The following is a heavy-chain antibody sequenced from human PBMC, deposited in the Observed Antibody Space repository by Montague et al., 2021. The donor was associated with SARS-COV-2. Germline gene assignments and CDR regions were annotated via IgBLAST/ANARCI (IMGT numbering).Heavy chain of an antibody. V-gene: IGHV2-70*01. Sequence: PALVKPTQTLTLTCTFSGFSLSTSGMCVGWIRQPPGKALEWLALIDWDDGKYYSTSLKTRLTISKDTSKNQVVLTMTNMDPVDTATYYCATTIYDYVWGTRVEFDYWGQGTLVTVSS. CDR1: GFSLSTSGMC. J-gene: IGHJ4*02. CDR3: ATTIYDYVWGTRVEFDY. D-gene: IGHD3-16*01. CDR2: IDWDDGK.